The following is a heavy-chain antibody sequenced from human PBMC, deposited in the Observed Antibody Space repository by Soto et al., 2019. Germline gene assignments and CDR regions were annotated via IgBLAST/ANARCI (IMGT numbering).Heavy chain of an antibody. CDR2: IYYSGRT. CDR1: GGSISDFY. Sequence: QVQLQESGPGLVKASETLSLTCTVSGGSISDFYWSWARQPPGKGLEWIGYIYYSGRTDYNPSLKGRVTISIDTSKNQFSLKLRSVTDADTAVYYCARVGGVAARTFDYWGQGTLVTVSS. J-gene: IGHJ4*02. V-gene: IGHV4-59*01. CDR3: ARVGGVAARTFDY. D-gene: IGHD6-6*01.